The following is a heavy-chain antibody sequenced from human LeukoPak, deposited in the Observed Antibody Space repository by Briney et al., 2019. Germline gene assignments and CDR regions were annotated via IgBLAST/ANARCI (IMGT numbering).Heavy chain of an antibody. CDR3: ARGGLSVWGSYRYTSGYFDY. J-gene: IGHJ4*02. D-gene: IGHD3-16*02. CDR1: GYTFTSYG. CDR2: ISAYNGNT. V-gene: IGHV1-18*01. Sequence: PGASVKVSCKASGYTFTSYGISWVRQAPGQGLEWMGWISAYNGNTNYAQKLQGGVTMTTDTSTSTAYMELRSLRSDDTAVYYCARGGLSVWGSYRYTSGYFDYWGQGTLVTVSS.